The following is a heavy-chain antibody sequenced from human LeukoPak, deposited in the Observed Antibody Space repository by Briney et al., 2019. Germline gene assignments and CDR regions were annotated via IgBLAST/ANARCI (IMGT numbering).Heavy chain of an antibody. J-gene: IGHJ3*02. V-gene: IGHV3-53*01. CDR1: GFAVSSNY. CDR3: ARGLTGMHAFDI. CDR2: IYSGGST. Sequence: GGSLRLSCAASGFAVSSNYMSWVRQAPGKGLEWVSVIYSGGSTYYADSVKGRFTISRDNSKNTLYLQMNSLRAEDTAVYYCARGLTGMHAFDIWGQGTMVTVSS. D-gene: IGHD1-14*01.